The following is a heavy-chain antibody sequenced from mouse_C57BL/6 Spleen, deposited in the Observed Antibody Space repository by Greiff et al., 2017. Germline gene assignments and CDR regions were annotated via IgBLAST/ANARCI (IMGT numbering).Heavy chain of an antibody. CDR1: GYTFTSYW. D-gene: IGHD1-1*01. V-gene: IGHV1-61*01. CDR2: IYPSDSET. Sequence: VQLQQSGAELVRPGSSVKLSCKASGYTFTSYWMDWVKQRPGQGLEWIGNIYPSDSETHYNQKFKDKATLTVDKSSSTAYMQLSSLTSEDSAVYYCARSGLLRFYAMDYWGQGTSVTVSS. J-gene: IGHJ4*01. CDR3: ARSGLLRFYAMDY.